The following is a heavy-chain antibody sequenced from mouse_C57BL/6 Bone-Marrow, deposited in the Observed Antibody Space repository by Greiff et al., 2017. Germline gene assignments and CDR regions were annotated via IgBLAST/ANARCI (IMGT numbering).Heavy chain of an antibody. CDR2: INPANGNT. D-gene: IGHD2-1*01. V-gene: IGHV14-3*01. CDR1: GFNFKNTY. Sequence: VQLQQSVAELVRPGASVKLSCTASGFNFKNTYMHWVKQRPEQGLEWIGRINPANGNTKYAPKFQGKSTITADTSSNSAYLQLSSLASEDTAIYCCARWGYGKGYWGQGTTLTVSS. CDR3: ARWGYGKGY. J-gene: IGHJ2*01.